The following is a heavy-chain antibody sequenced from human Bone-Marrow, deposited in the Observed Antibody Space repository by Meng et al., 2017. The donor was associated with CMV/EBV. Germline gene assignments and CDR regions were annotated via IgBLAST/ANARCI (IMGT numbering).Heavy chain of an antibody. V-gene: IGHV1-3*02. CDR1: GYTFTGYY. Sequence: ASVKVSCKASGYTFTGYYMHWVRQAPGQRLEWMGWSNAGNGNTKYSQEFQGRVTITRDTSASTAYMELSSLRSEDMAVYYCARDRPYCSSTSCFPTEYNWFDPWGQGTLVTVSS. CDR3: ARDRPYCSSTSCFPTEYNWFDP. CDR2: SNAGNGNT. D-gene: IGHD2-2*01. J-gene: IGHJ5*02.